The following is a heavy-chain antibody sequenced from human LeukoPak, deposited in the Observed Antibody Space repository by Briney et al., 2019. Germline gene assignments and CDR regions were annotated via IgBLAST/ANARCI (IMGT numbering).Heavy chain of an antibody. Sequence: PGGSLRLSCAASGFTFNTYSMNWARQAPGKGLEWVSTISDSGGRTYYADPVKGRFTISRDNSKNTLYLQMNSLRADDTAVYYCDGADFWGQGTLVTVSS. CDR1: GFTFNTYS. CDR2: ISDSGGRT. V-gene: IGHV3-23*01. CDR3: DGADF. J-gene: IGHJ4*02.